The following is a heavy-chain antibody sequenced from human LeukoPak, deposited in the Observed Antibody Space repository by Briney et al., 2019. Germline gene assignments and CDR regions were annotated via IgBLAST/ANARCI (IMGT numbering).Heavy chain of an antibody. J-gene: IGHJ4*02. D-gene: IGHD2-15*01. CDR3: ARDTYCSGGSCYSLAVDY. Sequence: GGSLRLSCAASGFTFSGYAMHWVRQAPGKGLEWVAVISYDGSNKYYADSVKGRFTISRDNSKNTLYLQMNSLRAEDTAVYYCARDTYCSGGSCYSLAVDYWGQGTLVTVSS. CDR1: GFTFSGYA. V-gene: IGHV3-30*04. CDR2: ISYDGSNK.